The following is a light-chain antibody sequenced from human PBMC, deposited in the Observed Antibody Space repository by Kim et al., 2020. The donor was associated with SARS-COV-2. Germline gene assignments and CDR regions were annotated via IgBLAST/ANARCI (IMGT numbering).Light chain of an antibody. Sequence: PGHSMTISSTGTTSDVGNYNLVSWYQQYPGKAPKLMIYEVTKRPSGVSDRFSVSKSGNTASLTISGLQAEDEADYYCCSYARNTRLFGSGTQLTVL. J-gene: IGLJ2*01. CDR3: CSYARNTRL. V-gene: IGLV2-23*02. CDR1: TSDVGNYNL. CDR2: EVT.